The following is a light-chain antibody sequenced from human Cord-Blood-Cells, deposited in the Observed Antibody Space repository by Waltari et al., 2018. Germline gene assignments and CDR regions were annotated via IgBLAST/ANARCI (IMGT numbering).Light chain of an antibody. J-gene: IGLJ3*02. V-gene: IGLV2-23*01. CDR2: EGS. Sequence: QTALTQPAPVSGSPGQSTTIPCPGTSSDVGGYNLVSWYQQHPGKAPKLMIYEGSKRPSGVSNRFSGSKSGNTASLTISGLQAEDEADYYCCSYAGSSTLVFGGGTKLTVL. CDR1: SSDVGGYNL. CDR3: CSYAGSSTLV.